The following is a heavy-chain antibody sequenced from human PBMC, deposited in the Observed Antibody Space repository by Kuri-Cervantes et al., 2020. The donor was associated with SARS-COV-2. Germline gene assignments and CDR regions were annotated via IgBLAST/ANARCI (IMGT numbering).Heavy chain of an antibody. CDR3: ARGGYDILTGLVPLGQDWFDP. V-gene: IGHV1-18*01. D-gene: IGHD3-9*01. CDR1: GYTFTSYG. CDR2: ISAYNGNT. Sequence: ASVKVSCKASGYTFTSYGISWVRQAPGQGLEWMGWISAYNGNTNYAQKLQGRVTMTTDTSTSTAYMELRSLRSDDTAVYYCARGGYDILTGLVPLGQDWFDPWGQGNLVNVSS. J-gene: IGHJ5*02.